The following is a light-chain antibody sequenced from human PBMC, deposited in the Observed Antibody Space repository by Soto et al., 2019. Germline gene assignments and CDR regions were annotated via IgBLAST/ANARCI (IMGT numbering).Light chain of an antibody. Sequence: VLTQSRSTLSLSPGARATLPCRASQSVSSSYLAWYQQKNGQAPRLXIYGASSRATGIPDRFSGSWYGTDFNLTISSLQPDDFATYYCQHYNSYSEAFGQGTKVDIK. J-gene: IGKJ1*01. CDR3: QHYNSYSEA. CDR2: GAS. CDR1: QSVSSSY. V-gene: IGKV3-20*01.